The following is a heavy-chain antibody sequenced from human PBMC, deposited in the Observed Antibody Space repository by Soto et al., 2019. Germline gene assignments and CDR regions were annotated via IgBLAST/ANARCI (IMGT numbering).Heavy chain of an antibody. CDR1: GGSFSGYY. D-gene: IGHD3-10*01. CDR2: INHSGST. J-gene: IGHJ4*02. Sequence: QVHLQQWGAGLLKPSETLSLTCAVYGGSFSGYYWNWIRQPPGKGLEWIGEINHSGSTNYNPSLKGRVTSSLDTSKNQFSLKLSSVTAAGTAVYYCARGDGNMVRGVVYFDYWGQGTLVTVSS. V-gene: IGHV4-34*01. CDR3: ARGDGNMVRGVVYFDY.